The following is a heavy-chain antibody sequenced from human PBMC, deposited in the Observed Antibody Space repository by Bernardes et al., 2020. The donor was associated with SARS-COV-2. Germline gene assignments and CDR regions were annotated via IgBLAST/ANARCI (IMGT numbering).Heavy chain of an antibody. J-gene: IGHJ3*01. CDR3: ARRLDSNGYYGDAFDF. CDR2: IYWDDDK. V-gene: IGHV2-5*02. D-gene: IGHD3-22*01. Sequence: SGPTLVKPTQTLTLTCTFSGFSLTTSGLGVGWIRQPPGKALEWLALIYWDDDKRYRPSLKSRLTITKDTSKDQVVLTMTNMDPVDTATYYCARRLDSNGYYGDAFDFWGQGTLVTVSS. CDR1: GFSLTTSGLG.